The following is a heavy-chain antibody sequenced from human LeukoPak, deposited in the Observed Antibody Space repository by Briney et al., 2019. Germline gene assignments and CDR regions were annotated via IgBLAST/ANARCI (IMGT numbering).Heavy chain of an antibody. CDR1: GYTFTGYY. CDR2: INPNSGCT. V-gene: IGHV1-2*02. CDR3: ARDFGIDSSSWPGDY. J-gene: IGHJ4*02. Sequence: ASVKVSCKASGYTFTGYYMHWVRQAPGQGLEWMGWINPNSGCTNYAQKFQGRVTMTRDTSISTAYMELSRLRSDDTAVYYWARDFGIDSSSWPGDYWGQGTLVTVSS. D-gene: IGHD6-13*01.